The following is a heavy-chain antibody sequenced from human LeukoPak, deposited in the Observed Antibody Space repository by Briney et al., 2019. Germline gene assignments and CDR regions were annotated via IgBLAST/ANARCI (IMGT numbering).Heavy chain of an antibody. CDR1: GGSISSYY. CDR3: ARGYSGYDLSLTSPFDY. Sequence: SETLSLTCIVSGGSISSYYWSWIRQPPGKGLEWIGYIYYSGSTNHNPSLQSRVTISVDTSKNQFSLKLSSVTAADTAVYYCARGYSGYDLSLTSPFDYWGQGTLVTVSS. CDR2: IYYSGST. D-gene: IGHD5-12*01. V-gene: IGHV4-59*08. J-gene: IGHJ4*02.